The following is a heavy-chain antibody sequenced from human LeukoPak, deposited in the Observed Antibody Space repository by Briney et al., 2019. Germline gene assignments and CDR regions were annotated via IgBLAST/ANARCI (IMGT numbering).Heavy chain of an antibody. D-gene: IGHD3-10*01. Sequence: GGSLRLSCAASGLTFSSYSMSWVRQAPGKGLDWVSAISGSGRSTYYTDSVKGRFTISRDNSKNTLNLQMNSLRAEDTAVYYWAKDVTMVRGVTVDFWGQGTLVTVSS. CDR3: AKDVTMVRGVTVDF. V-gene: IGHV3-23*01. CDR2: ISGSGRST. J-gene: IGHJ4*02. CDR1: GLTFSSYS.